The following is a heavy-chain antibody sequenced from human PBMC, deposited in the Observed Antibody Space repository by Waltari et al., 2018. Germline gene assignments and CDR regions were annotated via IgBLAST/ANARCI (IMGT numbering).Heavy chain of an antibody. CDR1: GFTFSSYS. D-gene: IGHD6-19*01. CDR2: ISASGNTI. J-gene: IGHJ4*02. V-gene: IGHV3-23*01. CDR3: AKTERLAVSTPSLFDY. Sequence: EVQLLESGGGLVQPGGSLRLSCAASGFTFSSYSMSWVRQAPGKGLEWVSSISASGNTIYYADSVKGRFTISRDNSKNTLYLQMNSLRAEDTAVYYCAKTERLAVSTPSLFDYWGQGTLVTVSS.